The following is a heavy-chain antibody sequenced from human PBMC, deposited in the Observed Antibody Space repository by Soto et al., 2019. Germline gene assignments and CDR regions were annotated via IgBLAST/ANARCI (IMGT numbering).Heavy chain of an antibody. D-gene: IGHD6-19*01. CDR2: IYSDGSST. Sequence: EVQLVESGGGLVQPGGSLRLSCAASGFTFSSYWMHWVRQAPGKGLVWVSRIYSDGSSTNYADSVKGRFIISRDNAKNTLYLQMNSLRAEDTAVYYCARRRGSSGWKTNFDHWGQGTLVTVSS. CDR3: ARRRGSSGWKTNFDH. J-gene: IGHJ4*02. V-gene: IGHV3-74*01. CDR1: GFTFSSYW.